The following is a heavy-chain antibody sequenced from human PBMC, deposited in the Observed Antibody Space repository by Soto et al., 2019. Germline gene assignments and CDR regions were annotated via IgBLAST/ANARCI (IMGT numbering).Heavy chain of an antibody. CDR3: SLSSGLTLPFDY. CDR1: GYTFTGYY. CDR2: INPNSGGT. D-gene: IGHD3-22*01. Sequence: ALVKVSCKASGYTFTGYYMHWVRQAPGQGLEWMGWINPNSGGTNYAQKFQGRVTMTRDTSISTAYMELSRLRSDDTAVYYCSLSSGLTLPFDYWGQGTLVTVSS. V-gene: IGHV1-2*02. J-gene: IGHJ4*02.